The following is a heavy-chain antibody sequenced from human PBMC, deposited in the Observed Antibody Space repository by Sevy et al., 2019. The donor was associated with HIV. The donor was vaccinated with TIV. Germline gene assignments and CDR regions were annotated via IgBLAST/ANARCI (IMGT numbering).Heavy chain of an antibody. CDR2: FDPTGGSR. CDR1: GYTFSTYY. CDR3: ARDRDVSGNYLEYFYYAMDV. V-gene: IGHV1-46*01. J-gene: IGHJ6*02. D-gene: IGHD1-26*01. Sequence: ASVKVSCKTSGYTFSTYYIYWVRQAPGQGLEWIGIFDPTGGSRSYAQRFQGRLTMTGDTSTSTAYMELSSLTSEDTAVYYCARDRDVSGNYLEYFYYAMDVWCQGTTVTVSS.